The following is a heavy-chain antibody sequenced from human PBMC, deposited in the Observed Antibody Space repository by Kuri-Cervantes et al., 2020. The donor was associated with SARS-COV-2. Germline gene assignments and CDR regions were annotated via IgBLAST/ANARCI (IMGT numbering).Heavy chain of an antibody. CDR3: ARDRGLVIGMRGYSPLMDV. CDR2: ISSNGGST. V-gene: IGHV3-64*04. CDR1: GFTFSSYA. D-gene: IGHD2-21*01. Sequence: GESLKISCSASGFTFSSYAMHWVRQAPGKGLEYVSAISSNGGSTYYADSVKGRFTISRDNSKNTLYLQMNSLRAEDAAVYYCARDRGLVIGMRGYSPLMDVWGKGTTVTVSS. J-gene: IGHJ6*03.